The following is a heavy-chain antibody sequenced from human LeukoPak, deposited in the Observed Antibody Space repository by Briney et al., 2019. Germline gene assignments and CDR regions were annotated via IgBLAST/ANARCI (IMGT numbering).Heavy chain of an antibody. V-gene: IGHV4-59*01. CDR2: IYYSGST. J-gene: IGHJ4*02. D-gene: IGHD6-19*01. Sequence: PSETLSLTCTVSGGSISSYYWSWIRQPPGKGLEWIGYIYYSGSTNYNPSLKSRVTISVDTSKNQFSLKLSSVTAADTAVYYCARDLQGQWPPLGPFDYWGQGTLVTVSS. CDR3: ARDLQGQWPPLGPFDY. CDR1: GGSISSYY.